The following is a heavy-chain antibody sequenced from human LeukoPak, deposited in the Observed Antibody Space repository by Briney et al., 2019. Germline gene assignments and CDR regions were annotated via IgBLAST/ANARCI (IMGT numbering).Heavy chain of an antibody. CDR1: GFTFSNAW. V-gene: IGHV3-30*02. Sequence: GGSLRLSCAASGFTFSNAWMSWVRQAPGKGLEWVAFIRYDGSNKYYADSVKGRFTISRDNSKNTLYLQMNSLRAEDTAVYYCARDFVVVLNSFDYWGQGTLVTVSS. D-gene: IGHD2-21*01. CDR3: ARDFVVVLNSFDY. J-gene: IGHJ4*02. CDR2: IRYDGSNK.